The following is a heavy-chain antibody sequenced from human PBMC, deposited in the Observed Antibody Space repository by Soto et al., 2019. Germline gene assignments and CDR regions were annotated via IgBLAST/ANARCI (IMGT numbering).Heavy chain of an antibody. CDR2: ISGSGGST. CDR3: AKHIGGRDGYSHFDY. D-gene: IGHD4-4*01. CDR1: GFTFSSYA. V-gene: IGHV3-23*01. Sequence: GGSLRLSCAASGFTFSSYAMSWVRQAPGKGLEWVSAISGSGGSTYYADSVKGRFTISRDNSKNTLYLQMNSLRAEDTAVYYCAKHIGGRDGYSHFDYWGQGTLVTVSS. J-gene: IGHJ4*02.